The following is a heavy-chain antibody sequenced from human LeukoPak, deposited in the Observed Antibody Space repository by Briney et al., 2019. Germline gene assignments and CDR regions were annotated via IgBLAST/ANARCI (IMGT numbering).Heavy chain of an antibody. CDR3: ARDNVGGSYDWDYYYYYGMDV. CDR1: GFTFSSYE. J-gene: IGHJ6*02. V-gene: IGHV3-48*03. Sequence: GGSLRLSCAASGFTFSSYEMNWVRQAPGKGLEWVSYISSSGSTIYYADSVKGRFTISRDNAKNSLYLQMNSLRAEDTAVYYCARDNVGGSYDWDYYYYYGMDVWGQGTTVTVSS. D-gene: IGHD5-12*01. CDR2: ISSSGSTI.